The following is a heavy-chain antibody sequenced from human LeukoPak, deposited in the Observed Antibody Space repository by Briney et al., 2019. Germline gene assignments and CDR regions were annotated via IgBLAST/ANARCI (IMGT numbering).Heavy chain of an antibody. D-gene: IGHD3-22*01. V-gene: IGHV4-59*11. J-gene: IGHJ3*02. CDR1: GDSMSSHY. CDR2: VYYTGST. CDR3: ARTSYYDSRGPYGDAFDI. Sequence: SETLSLTCTVSGDSMSSHYWSWIRQPPGKGLEWIGYVYYTGSTNYNPSLKSRVTISVDTSKNQFSLKLNSVTAADTAVYYCARTSYYDSRGPYGDAFDIWGQGTMVTVSP.